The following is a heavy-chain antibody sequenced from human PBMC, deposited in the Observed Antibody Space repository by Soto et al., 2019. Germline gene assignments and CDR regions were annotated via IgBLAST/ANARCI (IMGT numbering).Heavy chain of an antibody. CDR3: ARYRREAVAGYTLDN. D-gene: IGHD6-13*01. V-gene: IGHV4-4*02. CDR2: IYHNGRA. CDR1: GASIKSDTW. Sequence: SETLSLTCDVSGASIKSDTWWTWVRQSPGKGLEWIGEIYHNGRAFDNPSLKGRVTISIDKSNNQFSLNLTSVTAADTAVYYCARYRREAVAGYTLDNWGQGILVTVSS. J-gene: IGHJ4*02.